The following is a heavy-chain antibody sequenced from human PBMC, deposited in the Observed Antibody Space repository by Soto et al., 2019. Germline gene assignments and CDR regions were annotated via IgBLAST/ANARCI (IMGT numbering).Heavy chain of an antibody. CDR2: IRSKAYGETT. J-gene: IGHJ6*02. D-gene: IGHD2-2*01. CDR3: TRYTYTSRYSYFGMDV. CDR1: GFTFGDYA. Sequence: PGGSLRLSCTCFGFTFGDYAISWSRQAPGKGLEWVGVIRSKAYGETTDYGASVKGRFTILRGDSKSIAYLQLNSLQSEDTGVYYCTRYTYTSRYSYFGMDVWGHGTAVTVSS. V-gene: IGHV3-49*03.